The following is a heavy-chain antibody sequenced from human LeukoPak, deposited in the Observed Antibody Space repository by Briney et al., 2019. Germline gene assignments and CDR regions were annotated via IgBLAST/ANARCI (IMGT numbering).Heavy chain of an antibody. D-gene: IGHD6-13*01. V-gene: IGHV3-21*04. J-gene: IGHJ3*02. Sequence: GGSLRLSCAASGFTFSSYSMNWVRQAPGKGLEWVSSISSSSSYIYYADSVKGRFTISRDNAKNSLYLQMNSLRAEDTALYYCAKVHLAAAGPWDAFDIWGQGTMVTVSS. CDR2: ISSSSSYI. CDR3: AKVHLAAAGPWDAFDI. CDR1: GFTFSSYS.